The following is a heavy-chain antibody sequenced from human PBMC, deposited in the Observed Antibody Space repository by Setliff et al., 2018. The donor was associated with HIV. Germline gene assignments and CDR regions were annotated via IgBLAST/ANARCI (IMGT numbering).Heavy chain of an antibody. J-gene: IGHJ6*03. CDR3: ATNPEMATINYYYYYMGV. V-gene: IGHV1-69*13. Sequence: ASVKVSCKASGGTFRTFGISWGRQAPGQGLEWMGGSIPIFGTAKYAQTFQGRVTITADESTSTAYMELSSLRSEDTAVYYCATNPEMATINYYYYYMGVWGKGTTVTVSS. D-gene: IGHD5-12*01. CDR2: SIPIFGTA. CDR1: GGTFRTFG.